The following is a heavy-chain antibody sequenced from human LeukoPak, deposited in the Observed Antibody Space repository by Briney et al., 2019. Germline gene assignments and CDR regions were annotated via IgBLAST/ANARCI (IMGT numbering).Heavy chain of an antibody. CDR3: ASSGEDIVVVPAAIKARSYYYMDV. D-gene: IGHD2-2*02. J-gene: IGHJ6*03. CDR2: INHSGST. Sequence: PSETLSLTCAVYGGSFSGYYWSWIRLPPGKGLEWIGEINHSGSTNYNPSLKSRVTISDDTSKNQFSLKLSSATAADTAVYYCASSGEDIVVVPAAIKARSYYYMDVWGKGTPVTVSS. V-gene: IGHV4-34*01. CDR1: GGSFSGYY.